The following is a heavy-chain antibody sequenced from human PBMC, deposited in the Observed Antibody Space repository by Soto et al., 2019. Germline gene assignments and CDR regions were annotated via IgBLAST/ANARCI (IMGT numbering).Heavy chain of an antibody. J-gene: IGHJ4*02. CDR2: IIPILDIT. CDR1: GGTFSTYT. Sequence: QVQLVQSGAEVKKPGSSVKVSCKASGGTFSTYTFSWVRQAPGQGLEWMGRIIPILDITNYAQKFQGRVTITADKSTSTAYMELNSLGSEDTAIYYCARDNGTSGTTASGAYWGQGTLVTVSS. CDR3: ARDNGTSGTTASGAY. V-gene: IGHV1-69*08. D-gene: IGHD1-1*01.